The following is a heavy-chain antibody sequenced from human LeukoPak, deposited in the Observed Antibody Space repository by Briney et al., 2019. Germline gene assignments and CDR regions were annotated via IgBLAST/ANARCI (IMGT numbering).Heavy chain of an antibody. J-gene: IGHJ4*02. CDR3: ARGRFGGH. D-gene: IGHD3-10*01. CDR2: INHSGST. V-gene: IGHV4-34*01. Sequence: PSETLSLTCAVYGGSFSGYYWSWIRQPPGKGLEWIGEINHSGSTNYNPSLKSRVTISVDTSKNQFSLKLSSVTAADTAVYYCARGRFGGHWGQGTLVTVSS. CDR1: GGSFSGYY.